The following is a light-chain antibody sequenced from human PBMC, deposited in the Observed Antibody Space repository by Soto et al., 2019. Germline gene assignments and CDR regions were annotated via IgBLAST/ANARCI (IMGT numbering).Light chain of an antibody. V-gene: IGLV1-47*02. CDR1: SANIGNNY. J-gene: IGLJ1*01. Sequence: QSVLTQPPSASGTPGQRVTISCSGSSANIGNNYVCWYQHLPGTAPKLLIYSNNQRPSGVPDRFSGSKSGTSASLAISGLRSEDEADYYCCSSAGLYSYVFGSGTKVTVL. CDR2: SNN. CDR3: CSSAGLYSYV.